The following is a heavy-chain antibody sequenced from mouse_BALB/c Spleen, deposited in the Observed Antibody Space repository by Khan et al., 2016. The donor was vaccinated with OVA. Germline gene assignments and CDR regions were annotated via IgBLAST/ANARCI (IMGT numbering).Heavy chain of an antibody. J-gene: IGHJ2*01. CDR1: GYSITSGYG. CDR2: ISYSGST. D-gene: IGHD1-2*01. V-gene: IGHV3-2*02. CDR3: ARTARIKY. Sequence: VQLQQSGPGLVKPSQSLSLTCTVTGYSITSGYGWNWLRQFPGNKLEWMGYISYSGSTKYNPSLKSRISITRDTSKNQFFLQLNSVTTEDTATYYCARTARIKYWGQGTTLTVSS.